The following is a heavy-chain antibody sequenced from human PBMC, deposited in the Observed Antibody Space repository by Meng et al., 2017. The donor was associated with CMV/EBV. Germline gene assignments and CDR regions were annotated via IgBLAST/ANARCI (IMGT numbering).Heavy chain of an antibody. CDR2: INHSGST. J-gene: IGHJ4*02. Sequence: QVQLQQWGAGLLKPSETLSLTCAAYGGSFSGYYWSWIRQPPGKGLEWIGEINHSGSTNYNPSLKSRVTISVDTSKNQFSLKLSSVTAADTAVYYCARGGIAAAGPFDYWGQGTLVTVSS. D-gene: IGHD6-13*01. CDR3: ARGGIAAAGPFDY. V-gene: IGHV4-34*01. CDR1: GGSFSGYY.